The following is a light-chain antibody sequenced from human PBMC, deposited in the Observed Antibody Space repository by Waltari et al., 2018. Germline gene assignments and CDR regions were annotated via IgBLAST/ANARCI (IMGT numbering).Light chain of an antibody. CDR3: CSYAGSHTWV. CDR1: SSDVGDYNY. CDR2: DVT. J-gene: IGLJ3*02. V-gene: IGLV2-11*01. Sequence: QSALTQPRSVSGSPGQSVTISCTGTSSDVGDYNYVYWYQHHPGKAPQLMIYDVTKRPSGVPDRFSGSKSGNTASLTISGLQAEDEADYYCCSYAGSHTWVFGGGTKLTVL.